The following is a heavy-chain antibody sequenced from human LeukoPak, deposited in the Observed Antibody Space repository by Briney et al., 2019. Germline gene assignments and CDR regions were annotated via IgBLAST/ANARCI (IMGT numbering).Heavy chain of an antibody. CDR2: IKQDGSEK. Sequence: GGSLRLSCAASGVTFSSYWMSWVRQAPGKGVERVANIKQDGSEKYYVDSVKGRFTISRDNAKTSLYLQMNSLRAEDTAVYYCARVGRDYDRLDYWGQGTLVTVSS. D-gene: IGHD4-17*01. CDR1: GVTFSSYW. V-gene: IGHV3-7*01. CDR3: ARVGRDYDRLDY. J-gene: IGHJ4*02.